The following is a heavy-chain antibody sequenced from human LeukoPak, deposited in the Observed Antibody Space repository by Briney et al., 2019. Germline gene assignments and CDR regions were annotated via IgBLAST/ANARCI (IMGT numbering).Heavy chain of an antibody. Sequence: SETLSLTCAVYGGSFSGYCWSWIRQPPGKGLEWIGEINHSGSTNYNPSLKSRVTISVDTSKNQFSLKLSSVTAADTAVYYCTRRPYSSSSDYWGQGTLVTVSS. CDR2: INHSGST. V-gene: IGHV4-34*01. D-gene: IGHD6-13*01. CDR1: GGSFSGYC. J-gene: IGHJ4*02. CDR3: TRRPYSSSSDY.